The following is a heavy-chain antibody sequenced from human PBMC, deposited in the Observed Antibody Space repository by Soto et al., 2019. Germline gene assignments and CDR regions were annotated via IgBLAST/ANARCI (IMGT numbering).Heavy chain of an antibody. V-gene: IGHV5-51*01. Sequence: GESLKISCKGSGYSFTSYWIGWVRQMPGKGLEWMGIIYPGDSDTRYSPSFKGQVTISADMSISTAYLQWSSLKASDTAMYYCATTDCSSTSCYIGAFDIWGQGTMVTVSS. CDR1: GYSFTSYW. CDR2: IYPGDSDT. J-gene: IGHJ3*02. CDR3: ATTDCSSTSCYIGAFDI. D-gene: IGHD2-2*02.